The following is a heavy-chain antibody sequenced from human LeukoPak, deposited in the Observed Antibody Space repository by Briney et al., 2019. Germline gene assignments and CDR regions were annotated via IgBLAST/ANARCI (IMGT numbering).Heavy chain of an antibody. CDR3: ASQGGYCSSTSCSAIYFDY. J-gene: IGHJ4*02. V-gene: IGHV4-59*01. CDR2: IYYSGST. D-gene: IGHD2-2*01. Sequence: PSETLSLTCTVSGGSISSYYWSWIRQPPGKGLEWIGYIYYSGSTNYNPSLKSRVTISVDTSKNQFSLKLSSVTAADTAVYYCASQGGYCSSTSCSAIYFDYWGQGTLVTVSS. CDR1: GGSISSYY.